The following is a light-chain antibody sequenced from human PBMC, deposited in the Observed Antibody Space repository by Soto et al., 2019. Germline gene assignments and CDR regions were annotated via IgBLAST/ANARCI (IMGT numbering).Light chain of an antibody. Sequence: DIQMYQSLSSLSAYIGDRVTITFLASQSISSYLNWYQQKPGKAPELLIFDASNLKSGVSSRFSGSGSGTEFTLTSSRLQPDDVATYYCLQYSSHSWTFGQGTKVDIK. CDR3: LQYSSHSWT. J-gene: IGKJ1*01. V-gene: IGKV1-5*01. CDR2: DAS. CDR1: QSISSY.